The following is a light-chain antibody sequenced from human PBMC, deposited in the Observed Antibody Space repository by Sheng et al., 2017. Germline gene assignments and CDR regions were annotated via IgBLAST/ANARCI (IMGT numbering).Light chain of an antibody. CDR1: ESISNY. J-gene: IGKJ2*01. Sequence: DIQMTQSPSSLSASIGARVTITCRASESISNYLNWYRQKPGKAPELLIYAASSLESGVASRFSGSGSGSEFTLTISSLQPEDFATYYCQQSDRTPYTFGQGTKLEIK. CDR3: QQSDRTPYT. CDR2: AAS. V-gene: IGKV1-39*01.